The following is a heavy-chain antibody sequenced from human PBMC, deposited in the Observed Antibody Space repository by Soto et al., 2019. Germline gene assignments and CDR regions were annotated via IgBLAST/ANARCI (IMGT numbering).Heavy chain of an antibody. D-gene: IGHD5-18*01. Sequence: NPSETLSLTCTVSGGSISSSSYYWGWIRQPPGKGLEWIGSIYYSGSTYYNPSLKSRVTISVDTSKNQFSLKLSSVTAADTAVYYCARSQPMELWSNGMDVWGQGTTVTVSS. CDR2: IYYSGST. CDR3: ARSQPMELWSNGMDV. J-gene: IGHJ6*02. V-gene: IGHV4-39*01. CDR1: GGSISSSSYY.